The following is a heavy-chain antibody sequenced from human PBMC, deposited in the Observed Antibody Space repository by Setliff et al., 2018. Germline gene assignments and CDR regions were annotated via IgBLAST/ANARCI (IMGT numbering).Heavy chain of an antibody. CDR2: INYRGNT. J-gene: IGHJ6*03. CDR1: GGPISSSNYY. CDR3: ARMAVRVASRPSRPLDYYYYMDF. D-gene: IGHD6-6*01. Sequence: KPSETLSLTCTASGGPISSSNYYWGWIRQPPGKGLEWIGSINYRGNTHDNPSLRSRVTMSVDTSKSHFSLRLSSLTAADTAVYYCARMAVRVASRPSRPLDYYYYMDFWGKGATVTVSS. V-gene: IGHV4-39*02.